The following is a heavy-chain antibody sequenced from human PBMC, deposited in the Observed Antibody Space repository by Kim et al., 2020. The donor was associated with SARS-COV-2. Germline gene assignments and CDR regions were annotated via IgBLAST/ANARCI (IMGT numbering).Heavy chain of an antibody. CDR3: ATGTTGTTRYYYYYMDV. D-gene: IGHD1-1*01. CDR1: GGSISSYY. V-gene: IGHV4-59*08. CDR2: IYYSGST. Sequence: SETLSLTCTVSGGSISSYYWSWIRQPPGKGLEWIGYIYYSGSTNYNPSLKSRVTISVDTSKNQFSLKLSSVTAADTAVYYCATGTTGTTRYYYYYMDVWGKGTTVTVSS. J-gene: IGHJ6*03.